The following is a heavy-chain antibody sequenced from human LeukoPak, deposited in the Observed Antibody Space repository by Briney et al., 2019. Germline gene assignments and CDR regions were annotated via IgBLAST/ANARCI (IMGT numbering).Heavy chain of an antibody. V-gene: IGHV1-69*06. CDR2: IIPIFGTA. D-gene: IGHD6-13*01. J-gene: IGHJ5*02. Sequence: SVKVSCKASGGTFSSYAISWVRQAPGQGLEWMGGIIPIFGTANYAQKFQGRVTITADKSTSTAYMELSSLRSEDTAVYYCAREAAAGTVAWFDPWGQGTLVTVSS. CDR1: GGTFSSYA. CDR3: AREAAAGTVAWFDP.